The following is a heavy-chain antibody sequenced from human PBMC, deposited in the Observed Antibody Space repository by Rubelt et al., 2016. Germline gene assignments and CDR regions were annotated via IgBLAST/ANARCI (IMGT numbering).Heavy chain of an antibody. V-gene: IGHV4-39*01. J-gene: IGHJ4*02. CDR1: GGSISSSSYY. CDR2: IYYSGST. CDR3: ARLQRWLQFLDY. D-gene: IGHD5-24*01. Sequence: QLQLQESGPGLVKPSETLSLTCTVSGGSISSSSYYWGWIRQPPGTGLEWIGSIYYSGSTYYNQSLKSRVPISVDTSKNQFSLKLSSVTAADTAVYYCARLQRWLQFLDYWGQGTLVTVSS.